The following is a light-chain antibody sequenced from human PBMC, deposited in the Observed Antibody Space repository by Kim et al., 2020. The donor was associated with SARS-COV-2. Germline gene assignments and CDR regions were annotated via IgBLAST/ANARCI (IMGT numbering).Light chain of an antibody. V-gene: IGLV3-1*01. J-gene: IGLJ3*02. CDR1: KLGDKY. Sequence: SYELTQPPSVSVSPGQTASITCSGDKLGDKYACWYQQKPGQSPVLVIYQDSKRPSGIPERFSGSNSGNTATLTISGTQAMDEADYYCQAWDSRIRVFGGGTQLTVL. CDR3: QAWDSRIRV. CDR2: QDS.